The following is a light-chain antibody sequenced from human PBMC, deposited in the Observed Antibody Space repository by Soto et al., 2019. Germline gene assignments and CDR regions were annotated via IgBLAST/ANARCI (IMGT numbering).Light chain of an antibody. Sequence: QLVLTQSPSASASLGASVKLTCTLSSGHSSYAIAWHQQQPEKGPRFLMTLNSDGSHTKGDGIPDRFSGSISGAERYLTISSLQSEDEADYYCQTWGTGNWVFGGGTKVTVL. CDR3: QTWGTGNWV. CDR2: LNSDGSH. V-gene: IGLV4-69*01. J-gene: IGLJ3*02. CDR1: SGHSSYA.